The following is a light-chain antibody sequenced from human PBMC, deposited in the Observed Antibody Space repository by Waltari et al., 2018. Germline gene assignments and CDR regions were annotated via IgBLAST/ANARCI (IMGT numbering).Light chain of an antibody. Sequence: DIQMTQSPSSVSASVGDTVTITCRASQDINNWLAWFQQKPGKPPTLLISSASSLRSGVPSRFSGSGFGTDFTLTISNLQPEDFAIYYCQKADSFPPYTFGQGTKVEIQ. J-gene: IGKJ2*01. CDR3: QKADSFPPYT. V-gene: IGKV1-12*01. CDR2: SAS. CDR1: QDINNW.